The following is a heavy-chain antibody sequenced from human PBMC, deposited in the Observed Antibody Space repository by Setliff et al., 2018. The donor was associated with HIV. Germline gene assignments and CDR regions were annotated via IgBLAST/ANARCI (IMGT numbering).Heavy chain of an antibody. CDR2: IWYDGSDK. V-gene: IGHV3-33*08. Sequence: PGGSLRLSCRGFRTTFSGYGLNWVRQAAGKGLEWVAVIWYDGSDKYYADSVKGRFTISRDNAKNTLYLQMNGLSAEDTAVYYCARDRFRGGVGTGLAEYWGQGTVVTVSS. D-gene: IGHD3-16*01. CDR3: ARDRFRGGVGTGLAEY. J-gene: IGHJ4*02. CDR1: RTTFSGYG.